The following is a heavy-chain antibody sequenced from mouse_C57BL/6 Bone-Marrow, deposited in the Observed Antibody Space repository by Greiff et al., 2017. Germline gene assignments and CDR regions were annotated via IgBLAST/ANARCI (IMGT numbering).Heavy chain of an antibody. CDR1: GYTFTGYW. Sequence: QVQLQQSGAELMKPGASVKLSCKATGYTFTGYWIEWVKQSPGHGLEWIGEILPGSGSTNYTEKFKGKATFTADTSSNTAYMQLSSLTTEDSAIYYCARRGYCEAMDYWGQGTSVTVSS. D-gene: IGHD3-1*01. CDR3: ARRGYCEAMDY. CDR2: ILPGSGST. V-gene: IGHV1-9*01. J-gene: IGHJ4*01.